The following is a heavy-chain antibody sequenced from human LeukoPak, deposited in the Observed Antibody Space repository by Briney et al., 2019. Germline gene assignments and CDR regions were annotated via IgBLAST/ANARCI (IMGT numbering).Heavy chain of an antibody. CDR3: ARVDDYDILTGYYPV. J-gene: IGHJ4*02. CDR1: GYTFTSYA. V-gene: IGHV1-3*01. Sequence: ASVKVSCKASGYTFTSYAMHWVRQAPGQRLEWMGWINAGNGNTKYSQKFQGRVTITRDTSASTAYMELSSLRSDDTAVYYCARVDDYDILTGYYPVWGQGTLVTVSS. CDR2: INAGNGNT. D-gene: IGHD3-9*01.